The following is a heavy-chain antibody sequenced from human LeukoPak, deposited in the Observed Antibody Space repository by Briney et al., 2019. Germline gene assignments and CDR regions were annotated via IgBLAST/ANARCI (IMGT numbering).Heavy chain of an antibody. CDR2: IYHSGTT. V-gene: IGHV4-4*02. D-gene: IGHD3-10*01. CDR3: ARLYGSGSSAFDY. CDR1: GVSISSNSW. J-gene: IGHJ4*02. Sequence: SGTLFLTCAVSGVSISSNSWWSWVRQPPGKGLEWIGEIYHSGTTNYNPSLRSRVSISVDKSKNQFSLKLSSVTAADTAVYYCARLYGSGSSAFDYWGQGTLVTVPS.